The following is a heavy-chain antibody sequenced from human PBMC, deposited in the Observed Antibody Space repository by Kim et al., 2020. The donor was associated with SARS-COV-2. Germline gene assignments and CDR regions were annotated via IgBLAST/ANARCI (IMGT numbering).Heavy chain of an antibody. Sequence: GGSLRLSCAASGFTFDDYTMHWVRQAPGKGLEWVSLISWDGGSTYYADSVKGRFTISRDNSKNSLYLQMNSLRTEDTALYYCAKGVRYYYYGMDVWGQGTTVTVSS. CDR3: AKGVRYYYYGMDV. J-gene: IGHJ6*02. V-gene: IGHV3-43*01. D-gene: IGHD3-10*01. CDR1: GFTFDDYT. CDR2: ISWDGGST.